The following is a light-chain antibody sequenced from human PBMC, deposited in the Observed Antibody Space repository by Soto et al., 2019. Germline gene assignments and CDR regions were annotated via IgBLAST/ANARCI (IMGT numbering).Light chain of an antibody. V-gene: IGKV3-20*01. CDR3: HQYVSSWT. Sequence: EIVLTQSPGTLSLSPGQRATLSCRASESISRDYLAWYQQRLGQAPRLLIYGASSGATGIPDRFSGSGSGTDFTLTISRLEPEDFAVYYCHQYVSSWTFGQGTKVDIK. CDR1: ESISRDY. CDR2: GAS. J-gene: IGKJ1*01.